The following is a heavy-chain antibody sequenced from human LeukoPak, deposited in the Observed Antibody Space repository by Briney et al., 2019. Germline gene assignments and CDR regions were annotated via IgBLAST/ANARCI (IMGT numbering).Heavy chain of an antibody. V-gene: IGHV3-21*01. Sequence: GGSLRLSCAASGFTFSSYSMNWVRQAPGKGLEWVSSISSSSSYIYYADSVKGRFTISRDNAKNSLYLQMNSLRAEDTAVYYCARKDYDFWSGYYSKVNFDYWGQGTLVTVSS. D-gene: IGHD3-3*01. J-gene: IGHJ4*02. CDR2: ISSSSSYI. CDR3: ARKDYDFWSGYYSKVNFDY. CDR1: GFTFSSYS.